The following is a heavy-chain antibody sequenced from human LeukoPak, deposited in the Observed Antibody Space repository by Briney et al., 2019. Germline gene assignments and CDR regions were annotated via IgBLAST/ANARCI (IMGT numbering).Heavy chain of an antibody. CDR2: IYYNGST. V-gene: IGHV4-30-4*01. CDR1: GGSISSGDYY. J-gene: IGHJ5*02. D-gene: IGHD3-9*01. CDR3: ARGELDILTGNNWFDP. Sequence: SQTLSLTCTVSGGSISSGDYYRSWIRQPPGKGLEWIGYIYYNGSTYYNPSLKSRVTISVDTSKNQFSLKLSSVTAADTAVYYCARGELDILTGNNWFDPWGQGTLVTVSS.